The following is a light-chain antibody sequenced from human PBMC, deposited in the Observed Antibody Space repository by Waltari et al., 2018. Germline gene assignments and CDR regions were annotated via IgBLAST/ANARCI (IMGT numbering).Light chain of an antibody. Sequence: EIVMTQSPATLSVSPGERATLSCRASQSVSSNLAWYQQKAGQAPRLLIYGASTRATGIAARFSGSGSETEFTLTISSLQSEDFAVYYCQQYINWPPLTFGGGTKVEIK. J-gene: IGKJ4*01. CDR2: GAS. CDR3: QQYINWPPLT. V-gene: IGKV3-15*01. CDR1: QSVSSN.